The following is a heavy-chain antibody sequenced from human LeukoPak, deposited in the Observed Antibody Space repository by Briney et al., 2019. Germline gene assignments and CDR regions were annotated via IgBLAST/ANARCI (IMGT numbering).Heavy chain of an antibody. J-gene: IGHJ5*02. V-gene: IGHV3-21*01. CDR3: ARDSSSSFLNWFDP. D-gene: IGHD6-6*01. CDR1: GFIFSYYS. CDR2: ISSSSSHI. Sequence: VKPGGSLRLSCAASGFIFSYYSMNWVRQAPGKGLEWVSSISSSSSHIYYADSVKGRFTISRDNAKNSLYLRMNSLRAEDAAVYYCARDSSSSFLNWFDPWGQGTLVTVSS.